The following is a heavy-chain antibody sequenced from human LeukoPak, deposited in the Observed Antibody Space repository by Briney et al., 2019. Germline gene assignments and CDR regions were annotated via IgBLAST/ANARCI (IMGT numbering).Heavy chain of an antibody. CDR2: ITNSGGST. CDR3: AKDLTAAASLRVDP. J-gene: IGHJ5*02. V-gene: IGHV3-23*01. D-gene: IGHD6-13*01. Sequence: GGSLRLSCTTSGFTFSSYAMSWVRQAPGKGLEWVSAITNSGGSTLYADSVKGRFTISRDNSKNTLYLQLNSLRVEDTAIYYCAKDLTAAASLRVDPWGQGTLVTVSS. CDR1: GFTFSSYA.